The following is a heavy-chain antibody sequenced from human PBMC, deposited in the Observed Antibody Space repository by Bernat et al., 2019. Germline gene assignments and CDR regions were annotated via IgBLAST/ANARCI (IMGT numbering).Heavy chain of an antibody. Sequence: QVQLQQWGAGLLKPSETLSLTCAVYGGSFSGYYWSWIRQPPGKGLEWIGEINHSGSTNYNPSLKSRVTISVDTSKNQFSLKLSSVTAADTAVYYCARMAPQYEAAATDAFDIWGQGTMVTVSS. V-gene: IGHV4-34*01. J-gene: IGHJ3*02. CDR3: ARMAPQYEAAATDAFDI. D-gene: IGHD2-2*01. CDR1: GGSFSGYY. CDR2: INHSGST.